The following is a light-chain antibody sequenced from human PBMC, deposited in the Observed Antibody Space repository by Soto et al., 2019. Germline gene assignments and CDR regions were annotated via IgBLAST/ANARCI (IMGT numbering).Light chain of an antibody. Sequence: DIQMTQSPATLSASVGDRVTLTCRASQSVSHWLAWYQQKPGKAPKALIYDASTLATGVPSRFSGSGAGTDFPLTISRLQPDDGATYCCQQYNSYPYTFGQGTKLEMK. J-gene: IGKJ2*01. CDR3: QQYNSYPYT. V-gene: IGKV1-5*01. CDR2: DAS. CDR1: QSVSHW.